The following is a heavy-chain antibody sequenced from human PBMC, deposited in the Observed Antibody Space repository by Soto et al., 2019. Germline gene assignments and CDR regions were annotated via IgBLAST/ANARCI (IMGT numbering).Heavy chain of an antibody. J-gene: IGHJ4*02. CDR2: INSDGTT. CDR1: GFIVRNHE. Sequence: PGGSLRLSCTASGFIVRNHEFNWVRQAPGKGLEWLSYINSDGTTYYAQRFRGRLTITADESTSTGYMELISLRSDDTAVYYCAREGSGYNFWGQGTQVTVSS. V-gene: IGHV3-48*03. D-gene: IGHD5-12*01. CDR3: AREGSGYNF.